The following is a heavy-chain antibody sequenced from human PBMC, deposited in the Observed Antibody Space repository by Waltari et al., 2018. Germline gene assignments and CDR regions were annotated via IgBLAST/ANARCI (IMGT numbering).Heavy chain of an antibody. J-gene: IGHJ4*02. CDR2: ISSSSSTI. CDR3: ARDPMVVKRHFDY. V-gene: IGHV3-48*04. CDR1: GFTFSSYS. D-gene: IGHD2-15*01. Sequence: EVQLVESGGGLVQPGGSLRLSCVASGFTFSSYSMNWVRQAPGKGLEWVSYISSSSSTIYYADSVKGRFTISRDNAKNSLYLQMNSLRAEDTAVYYCARDPMVVKRHFDYWGQGTLVTVSS.